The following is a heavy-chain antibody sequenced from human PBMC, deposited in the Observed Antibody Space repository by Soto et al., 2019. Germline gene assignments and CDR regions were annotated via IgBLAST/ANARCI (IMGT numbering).Heavy chain of an antibody. CDR3: AKERSSGWSFDY. Sequence: GGSLRLSCAASGFTFSTYAMNWVRQAPGKGLEWVSGISGSGDSTYYADSVKGRFTVSRDNSKNTLYLQMNSLRAEDTDVFYCAKERSSGWSFDYWGQGTLVTVSS. CDR1: GFTFSTYA. J-gene: IGHJ4*02. V-gene: IGHV3-23*01. CDR2: ISGSGDST. D-gene: IGHD6-19*01.